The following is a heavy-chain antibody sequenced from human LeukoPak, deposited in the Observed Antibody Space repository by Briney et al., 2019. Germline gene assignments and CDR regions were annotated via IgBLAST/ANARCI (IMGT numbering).Heavy chain of an antibody. J-gene: IGHJ5*02. CDR2: TSSSSSYI. Sequence: GGSLRLSCAASGFTFSSYSMNWVRQAPGKGLEWVSSTSSSSSYIYYADSVKGRFTISRDNAKNSLYLQMNSLRAEDTAVYYCARERVWVRGGGWFDPWGQGTLVTVSS. CDR1: GFTFSSYS. V-gene: IGHV3-21*04. D-gene: IGHD3-10*01. CDR3: ARERVWVRGGGWFDP.